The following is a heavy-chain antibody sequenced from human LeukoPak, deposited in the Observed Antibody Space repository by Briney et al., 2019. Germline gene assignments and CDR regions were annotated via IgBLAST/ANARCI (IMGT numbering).Heavy chain of an antibody. CDR1: GFTFSSYA. D-gene: IGHD3-10*01. CDR2: SGSGGST. V-gene: IGHV3-23*01. Sequence: PGGSLRLSCAASGFTFSSYAMTWVRQAPGKGLEWVSVSGSGGSTYYADSVKGRFTISRDNAKNSLYLQMNSLRAEDTAVYYCARAGMHDAFDIWGQGTMVTVSS. J-gene: IGHJ3*02. CDR3: ARAGMHDAFDI.